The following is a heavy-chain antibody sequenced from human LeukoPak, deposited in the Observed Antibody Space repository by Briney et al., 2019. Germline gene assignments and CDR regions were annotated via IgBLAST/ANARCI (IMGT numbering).Heavy chain of an antibody. D-gene: IGHD3-10*01. J-gene: IGHJ4*02. V-gene: IGHV4-39*07. Sequence: SETLSLTCTVSGGSISSSSYYWGWIRQPPGKGLEWIGSIYYSGSTYYNPSLKSRVTISVDTSKNQFSLKLSSVTAADTAVYYCARAYYGSGRYDYWGQGTLVTVSS. CDR1: GGSISSSSYY. CDR2: IYYSGST. CDR3: ARAYYGSGRYDY.